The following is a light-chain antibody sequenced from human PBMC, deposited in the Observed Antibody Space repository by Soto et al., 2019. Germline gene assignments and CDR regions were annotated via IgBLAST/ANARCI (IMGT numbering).Light chain of an antibody. CDR3: TPYTTSSTYV. CDR2: DVA. V-gene: IGLV2-14*01. CDR1: SSDVGGYNY. Sequence: QSVLTQPASVSGSPGQSIAISCTGTSSDVGGYNYVSWYQQHPGKAPKLMLYDVAIRPSGVSDRFSGSKSGNTASLTISGLQAEDEADYYCTPYTTSSTYVFGTGTKVTV. J-gene: IGLJ1*01.